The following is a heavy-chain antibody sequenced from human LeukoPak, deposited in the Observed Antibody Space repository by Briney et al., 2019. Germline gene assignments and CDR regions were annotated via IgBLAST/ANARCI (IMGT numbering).Heavy chain of an antibody. CDR1: GYTFTGYY. D-gene: IGHD1-26*01. CDR3: GVGSYPTPFDY. Sequence: ASVKVSCKASGYTFTGYYMHWVRQAPGQGLEWMGWINPNSGGTNYAQKFQGRVTMTRDTSISTAYLQWSSLKASDTAMYYCGVGSYPTPFDYWGQGTLVTVSS. CDR2: INPNSGGT. J-gene: IGHJ4*02. V-gene: IGHV1-2*02.